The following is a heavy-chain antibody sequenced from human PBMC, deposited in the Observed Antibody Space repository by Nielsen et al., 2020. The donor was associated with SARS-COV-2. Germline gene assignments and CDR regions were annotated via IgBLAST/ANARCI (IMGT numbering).Heavy chain of an antibody. J-gene: IGHJ4*03. D-gene: IGHD2-15*01. CDR3: ARQGEYCSGDNCYTDY. V-gene: IGHV5-51*01. CDR2: IYPGDSDT. CDR1: GYRFTSSW. Sequence: KVSCKASGYRFTSSWIAWVRQMPGKGLESVGIIYPGDSDTRYTPSFQGHVTISADKSITTAYLQWSSLKASDTAIYYCARQGEYCSGDNCYTDYWGQGTTVAVSS.